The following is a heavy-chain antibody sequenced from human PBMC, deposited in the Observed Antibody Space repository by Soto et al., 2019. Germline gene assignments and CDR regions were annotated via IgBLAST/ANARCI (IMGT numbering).Heavy chain of an antibody. D-gene: IGHD3-9*01. CDR1: GVSISSTNYY. V-gene: IGHV4-39*01. CDR2: IYYTGSI. CDR3: AKLERVVGRYFGGIFDN. Sequence: QLQLQESGPGLVKPSETLSLTCTVSGVSISSTNYYWGWIRQPPGKGLEWIGSIYYTGSIYYNPSLQGRVTISVDTFKNQFTLKLRSVTAADTAVYYCAKLERVVGRYFGGIFDNWGQGTLVTVSS. J-gene: IGHJ4*02.